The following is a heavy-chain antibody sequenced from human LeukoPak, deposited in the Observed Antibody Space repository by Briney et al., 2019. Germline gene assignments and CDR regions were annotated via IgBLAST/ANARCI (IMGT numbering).Heavy chain of an antibody. V-gene: IGHV3-21*01. CDR1: GFTFSSYS. CDR2: ISSSSSYI. Sequence: PGGSLRLSCAASGFTFSSYSMNWVRQAPGKRLEWVSSISSSSSYIYYADSVKGRFTISRDNAKNSLYLQMNSLRAEDTAVYYCARELALYDSTDAFDIWGQGTMVTVSS. D-gene: IGHD2-8*01. J-gene: IGHJ3*02. CDR3: ARELALYDSTDAFDI.